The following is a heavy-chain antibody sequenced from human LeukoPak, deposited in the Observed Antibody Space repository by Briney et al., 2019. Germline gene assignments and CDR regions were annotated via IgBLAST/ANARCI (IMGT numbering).Heavy chain of an antibody. CDR2: LYYSGRT. CDR3: ARDYSGYEFDY. CDR1: GDSISSYF. D-gene: IGHD5-12*01. Sequence: SETLSLTCTVSGDSISSYFWCWIRQPPGKGLEWIGCLYYSGRTNYSPSLTSRVTLSADTSKNQFSLKLNSVTAADSAIYYCARDYSGYEFDYWGQGTLVTVSS. J-gene: IGHJ4*02. V-gene: IGHV4-59*01.